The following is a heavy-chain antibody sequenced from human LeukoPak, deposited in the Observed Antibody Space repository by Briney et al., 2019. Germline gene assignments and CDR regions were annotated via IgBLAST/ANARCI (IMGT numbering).Heavy chain of an antibody. CDR1: GASITDNY. V-gene: IGHV4-59*01. Sequence: SETLSLTCSVSGASITDNYWMWIRQPPGKGLEWIGYIHSGGNTNYNPALRSRATFSIATSRAQFSLTLTSVSAADTAVYYCATQYYHIDVWGKGTSVIVSS. D-gene: IGHD2/OR15-2a*01. J-gene: IGHJ6*03. CDR3: ATQYYHIDV. CDR2: IHSGGNT.